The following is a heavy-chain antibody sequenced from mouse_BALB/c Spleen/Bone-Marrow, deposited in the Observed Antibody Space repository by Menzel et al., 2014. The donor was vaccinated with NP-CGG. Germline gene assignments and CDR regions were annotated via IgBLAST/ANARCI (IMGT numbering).Heavy chain of an antibody. CDR3: ARWDTTAMDY. CDR1: GYTFSSYW. CDR2: ILPGRGST. V-gene: IGHV1-9*01. Sequence: QVQLQQPGAELMKPGASVKISCKATGYTFSSYWIEWVKQRPGHGLEWIGEILPGRGSTNYNEKFKGKATFTSDTSSNTAYMQLSSLTSEDSAVYCCARWDTTAMDYWGQGTPVTVSS. J-gene: IGHJ4*01. D-gene: IGHD1-1*01.